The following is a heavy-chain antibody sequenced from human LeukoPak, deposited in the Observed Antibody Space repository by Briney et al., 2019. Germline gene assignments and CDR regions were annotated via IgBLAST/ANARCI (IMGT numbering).Heavy chain of an antibody. CDR3: ARVPHPLGDAFDI. CDR2: ISSSSSYI. J-gene: IGHJ3*02. CDR1: GFTFSSYS. V-gene: IGHV3-21*01. Sequence: GGSLRLSCAASGFTFSSYSMNWVRQAPGKGLEWASSISSSSSYIYYADSVKGRFTISRDNAKNSLYLQMNSLRAEDTAVYYCARVPHPLGDAFDIWGQGTMVTVSS.